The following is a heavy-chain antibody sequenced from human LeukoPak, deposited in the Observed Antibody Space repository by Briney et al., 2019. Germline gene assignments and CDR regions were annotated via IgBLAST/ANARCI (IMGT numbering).Heavy chain of an antibody. CDR3: ARRSRADYGGNVKNYGTDV. CDR1: GGSFSGYY. CDR2: INHSGST. D-gene: IGHD4-23*01. V-gene: IGHV4-34*01. J-gene: IGHJ6*02. Sequence: PSETLSLTCAVYGGSFSGYYWSWIRQPPGKGLEWIGEINHSGSTNYNPSLKSRVTTSVDTSKNQFSLKLRSVTAADTAVYYCARRSRADYGGNVKNYGTDVWGQGTTVTVSS.